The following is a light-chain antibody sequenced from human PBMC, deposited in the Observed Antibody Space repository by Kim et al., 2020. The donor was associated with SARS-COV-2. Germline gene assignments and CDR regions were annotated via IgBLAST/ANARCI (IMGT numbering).Light chain of an antibody. CDR3: NTRDSSGNHWV. CDR1: SLRSYY. V-gene: IGLV3-19*01. Sequence: SSELTQDPAVSVALGQTVRITCQGDSLRSYYESWYQQKPGQAPVLVIYGQNNRPSGIPDRFSGSSSGNTASLTITGAQAEDEADYYCNTRDSSGNHWVFGGGTKVTVL. CDR2: GQN. J-gene: IGLJ3*02.